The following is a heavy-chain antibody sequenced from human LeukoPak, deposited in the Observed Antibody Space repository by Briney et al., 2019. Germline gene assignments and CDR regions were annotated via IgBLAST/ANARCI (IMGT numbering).Heavy chain of an antibody. Sequence: PGGSLRLSCAASGFTFSSYSMNWVRQAPGKGLEWVSSISSSSSYIYYADSVKGRFTISRDNAKNTLYLQMNSLRAEDTAVYYCAKDLWERTPLVFQHWGQGTLVTVSS. CDR1: GFTFSSYS. D-gene: IGHD1-26*01. CDR2: ISSSSSYI. J-gene: IGHJ1*01. V-gene: IGHV3-21*01. CDR3: AKDLWERTPLVFQH.